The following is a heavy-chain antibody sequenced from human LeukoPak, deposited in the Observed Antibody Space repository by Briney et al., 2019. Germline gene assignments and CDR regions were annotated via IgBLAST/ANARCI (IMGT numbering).Heavy chain of an antibody. CDR1: GFTFSSYA. V-gene: IGHV3-23*01. D-gene: IGHD3-22*01. J-gene: IGHJ4*02. CDR2: ISGSGGTT. Sequence: GGSLRLSCAASGFTFSSYAMSWVRQAPGKGLEWVSAISGSGGTTYYADSAKGRFTISRDNSKNTLYLQMNSLRAEDTAVYYCAAYYDSSSSPPDYWGQGTLVTVSS. CDR3: AAYYDSSSSPPDY.